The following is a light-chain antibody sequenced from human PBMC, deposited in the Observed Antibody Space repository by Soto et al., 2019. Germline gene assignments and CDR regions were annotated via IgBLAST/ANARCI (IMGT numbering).Light chain of an antibody. CDR2: EVT. J-gene: IGLJ2*01. CDR1: SSDVGGYKY. Sequence: QSALTQPPSASGSPGQSVTISCTGASSDVGGYKYVSWYQQHPGKGPKLMIYEVTKRPSGVPDRFSGSRSGNTASLTVSGLQAEDEAHYYCSAYAGSNNFVLFGGGTKLTVL. V-gene: IGLV2-8*01. CDR3: SAYAGSNNFVL.